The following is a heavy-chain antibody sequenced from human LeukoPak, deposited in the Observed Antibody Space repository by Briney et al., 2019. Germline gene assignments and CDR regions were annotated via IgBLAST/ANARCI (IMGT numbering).Heavy chain of an antibody. D-gene: IGHD1-14*01. CDR3: ARGHHNLDV. V-gene: IGHV3-21*05. Sequence: GGSLRLSCAASGFKFSTYGMNWIRQAPGKGLEWVSYISPSDSHKCDADSVKGRFTVSRDNAKNSLYLQMNSLRGEDTAVYYCARGHHNLDVWGQGTTVTVSS. J-gene: IGHJ6*02. CDR2: ISPSDSHK. CDR1: GFKFSTYG.